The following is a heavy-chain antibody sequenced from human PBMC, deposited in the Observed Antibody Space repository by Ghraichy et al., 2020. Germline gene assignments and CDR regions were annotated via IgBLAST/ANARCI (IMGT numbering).Heavy chain of an antibody. CDR1: GGSFSNYY. Sequence: ETLSLTCAVNGGSFSNYYWTWIRQPPGKGLEWIGEINHSGSTNYNPSLKSRATISVDTSKNQLSLNMTSVTAADTAVYYCARVGGNTYYYGSVRSLGVWGRGTTVTVSS. V-gene: IGHV4-34*01. CDR3: ARVGGNTYYYGSVRSLGV. J-gene: IGHJ6*04. CDR2: INHSGST. D-gene: IGHD3-10*01.